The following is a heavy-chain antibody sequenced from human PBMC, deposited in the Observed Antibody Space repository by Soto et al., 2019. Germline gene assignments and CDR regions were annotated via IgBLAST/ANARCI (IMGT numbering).Heavy chain of an antibody. J-gene: IGHJ4*02. D-gene: IGHD2-2*03. V-gene: IGHV4-59*01. Sequence: SQTLSLTCTVSGDYISSYSWSWIRKPPGKGLEWIGNIHYNGNTKYSPSLRSRVTMSVDTSKNHFSLKLISVTTADTAVYFCAREGNLGRWIQPLDSWGQGTLVTVSS. CDR2: IHYNGNT. CDR1: GDYISSYS. CDR3: AREGNLGRWIQPLDS.